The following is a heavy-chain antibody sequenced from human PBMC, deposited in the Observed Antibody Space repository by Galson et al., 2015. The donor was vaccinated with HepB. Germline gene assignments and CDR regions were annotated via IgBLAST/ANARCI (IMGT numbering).Heavy chain of an antibody. V-gene: IGHV1-3*01. CDR2: INAGNGNT. D-gene: IGHD3-22*01. CDR3: AREGRIYYDSSGPLGPYYFDY. J-gene: IGHJ4*02. CDR1: GYTFTSYA. Sequence: SVKVSCKASGYTFTSYAMHWVRQAPGQRLEWMGWINAGNGNTKYSQKFQGRVTITRDTSASTAYMELSSLRSEDTAVYYCAREGRIYYDSSGPLGPYYFDYWGQGTLVTVSS.